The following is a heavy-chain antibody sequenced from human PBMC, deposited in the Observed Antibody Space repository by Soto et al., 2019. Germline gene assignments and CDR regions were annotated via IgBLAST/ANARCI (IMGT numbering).Heavy chain of an antibody. Sequence: GGSLRLSCAASGFTFSYYYMSWIRQAPGKGLEWVSYISSSGSTIYYADSVKGRFTISRDNAKNSLHLQMNSLRAEDTAVYYCAREREDIVVVVAANGIDYWGQGTLVTVSS. D-gene: IGHD2-15*01. V-gene: IGHV3-11*01. CDR1: GFTFSYYY. CDR2: ISSSGSTI. J-gene: IGHJ4*02. CDR3: AREREDIVVVVAANGIDY.